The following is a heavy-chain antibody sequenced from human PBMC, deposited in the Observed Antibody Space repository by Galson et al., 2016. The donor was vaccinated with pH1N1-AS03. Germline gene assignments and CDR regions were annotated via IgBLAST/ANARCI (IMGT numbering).Heavy chain of an antibody. D-gene: IGHD3-10*01. CDR2: IYGGASGNM. CDR3: ARDFGSGRYTNYYNYGMDV. Sequence: GKGLEWIGRIYGGASGNMNFNPSLKSRVTMSVDTSKNQFSLSLNSVTAADTAVYYCARDFGSGRYTNYYNYGMDVWGPGTTVTVSS. J-gene: IGHJ6*02. V-gene: IGHV4-4*07.